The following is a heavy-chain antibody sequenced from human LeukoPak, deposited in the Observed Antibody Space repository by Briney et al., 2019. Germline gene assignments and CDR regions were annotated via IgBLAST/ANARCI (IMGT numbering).Heavy chain of an antibody. CDR1: GFTFSSYA. V-gene: IGHV3-23*01. J-gene: IGHJ1*01. D-gene: IGHD1-26*01. Sequence: GGSLRLSCVASGFTFSSYAMSWVRQAPGKGLEWVSAISGSGVTTHYAGSVKGRFSISRDNSKNTLYLQMNSLRAEDTALYYCAKKVVVGATSPYSDFQDWGQGTLVAVSS. CDR3: AKKVVVGATSPYSDFQD. CDR2: ISGSGVTT.